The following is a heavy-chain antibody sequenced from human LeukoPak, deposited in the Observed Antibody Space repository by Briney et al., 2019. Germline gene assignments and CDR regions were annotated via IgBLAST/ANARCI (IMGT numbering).Heavy chain of an antibody. Sequence: KTSETLSLTCTVSGGSISSGGYYWSWIRQHPGKGLEWIGYIYYSGSTYYNPSLKSRVTISVDTSKNQFSLKLSSVTAADTAVYYCASAIYSYGSYYFDYWGQGTLVTVSS. CDR1: GGSISSGGYY. CDR3: ASAIYSYGSYYFDY. D-gene: IGHD5-18*01. V-gene: IGHV4-39*01. J-gene: IGHJ4*02. CDR2: IYYSGST.